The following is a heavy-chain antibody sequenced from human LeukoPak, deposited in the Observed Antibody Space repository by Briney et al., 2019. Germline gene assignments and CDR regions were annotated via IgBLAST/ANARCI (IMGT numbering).Heavy chain of an antibody. D-gene: IGHD1-26*01. CDR1: GYSFTSYW. CDR2: IYPGDSDT. CDR3: ARLIGELSDAFDI. Sequence: GESLKISCKGSGYSFTSYWIGWVRQLPGKGLEWLGIIYPGDSDTRYSPYFQGQVTISADKSISTAYLQWSSLKASDTAMYYCARLIGELSDAFDIWGQGTMVTVSS. J-gene: IGHJ3*02. V-gene: IGHV5-51*01.